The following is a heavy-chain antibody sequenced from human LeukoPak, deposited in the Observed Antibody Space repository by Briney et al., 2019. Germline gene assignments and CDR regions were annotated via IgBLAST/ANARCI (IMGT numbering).Heavy chain of an antibody. CDR2: IYYSGST. J-gene: IGHJ4*02. Sequence: PSETLSLTCTVSGGSISSSSYYWGWIRQPPGKGLEWIGSIYYSGSTYYNPSLKSRVIISVDTSKNQFSLKLSSVTAADTAVYHCARIRYGGYDSYYFDYWGQGTLVTVSS. CDR3: ARIRYGGYDSYYFDY. D-gene: IGHD5-12*01. V-gene: IGHV4-39*01. CDR1: GGSISSSSYY.